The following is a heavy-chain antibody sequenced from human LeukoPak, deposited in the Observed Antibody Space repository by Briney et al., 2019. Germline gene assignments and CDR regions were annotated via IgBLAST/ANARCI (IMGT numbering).Heavy chain of an antibody. Sequence: GGSLRLSCAASGFTFSSYGMHWVRQAPGKGLEWVAVISYDGSNKYYADSVKGRFTISRDNAKNSLYLQMNSLRAEDTALYYCAKAPVSAGSPNWFDPWGQGTLVTVSS. J-gene: IGHJ5*02. D-gene: IGHD3-10*01. CDR3: AKAPVSAGSPNWFDP. CDR1: GFTFSSYG. CDR2: ISYDGSNK. V-gene: IGHV3-30*18.